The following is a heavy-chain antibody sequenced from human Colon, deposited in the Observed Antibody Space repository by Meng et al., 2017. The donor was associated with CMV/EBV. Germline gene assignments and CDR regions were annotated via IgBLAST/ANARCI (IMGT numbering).Heavy chain of an antibody. CDR3: VAHGNDYSDKFDY. D-gene: IGHD4-17*01. CDR2: IYYRAST. V-gene: IGHV4-39*07. J-gene: IGHJ4*02. Sequence: SETLSLTCTVSGGSLSSSSYYWGWIRQPPGKGLEWIASIYYRASTHYNPSLKSRVSILVDRSNSQFSLNLSSVTAADTAVYYCVAHGNDYSDKFDYWGQGTLVTVSS. CDR1: GGSLSSSSYY.